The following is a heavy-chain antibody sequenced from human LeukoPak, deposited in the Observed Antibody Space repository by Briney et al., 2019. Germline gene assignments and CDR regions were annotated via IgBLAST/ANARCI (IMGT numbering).Heavy chain of an antibody. J-gene: IGHJ4*02. CDR3: ARGVSQDY. V-gene: IGHV4-34*01. D-gene: IGHD2/OR15-2a*01. Sequence: SETLSLTCAVYGGSFSGYYWSWIRQPPGKGLEWIGEINHSGSNNYNPSLKSRVTISVDTSKNQFSLKLSSVTAADTAVYYCARGVSQDYWGQGTLVTVSS. CDR1: GGSFSGYY. CDR2: INHSGSN.